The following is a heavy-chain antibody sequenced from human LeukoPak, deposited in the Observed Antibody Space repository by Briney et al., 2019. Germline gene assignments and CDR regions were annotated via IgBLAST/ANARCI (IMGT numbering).Heavy chain of an antibody. D-gene: IGHD6-6*01. Sequence: SETLSLTCAVYGGSISGYYWSWIRQPPGKGLEWIGEINHSGSTNYKPSLKSRATISVDTSKNQFSLKLNSVTAADTAVYYCARRSREYTYWYFDLWGRGTLVTVSS. CDR1: GGSISGYY. V-gene: IGHV4-34*01. CDR3: ARRSREYTYWYFDL. CDR2: INHSGST. J-gene: IGHJ2*01.